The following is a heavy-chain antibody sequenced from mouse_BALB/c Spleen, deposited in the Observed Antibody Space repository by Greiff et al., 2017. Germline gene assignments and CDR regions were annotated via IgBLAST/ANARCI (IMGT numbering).Heavy chain of an antibody. CDR1: GFTFSSYA. V-gene: IGHV5-6*03. CDR2: ISSGGSYT. J-gene: IGHJ4*01. D-gene: IGHD1-1*01. Sequence: EVKLVESGGGLVKPGGSLKLSCAASGFTFSSYAMSWVRQSPEKRLEWVAEISSGGSYTYYPDSVKGRFTISRDNAKNTLYLQMSSLKSEDTAMYYCARQPPYYYGSSYGAMDYWGQGTSVTVSS. CDR3: ARQPPYYYGSSYGAMDY.